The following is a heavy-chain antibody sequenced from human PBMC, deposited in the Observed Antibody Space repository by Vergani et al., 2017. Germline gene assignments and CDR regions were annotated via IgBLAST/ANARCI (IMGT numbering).Heavy chain of an antibody. V-gene: IGHV3-33*01. CDR3: ARDLATVTTSPDY. Sequence: QVQLVESGGGVVQPGRSLRLSCAASGFTFSSYGMHWVRQAPGKGLEWVAVIWYDGSNKYYADSVKGRFTISRDNSKNTPYLQMNSLRAADTAVYYCARDLATVTTSPDYWGQGTLVTVSS. D-gene: IGHD4-17*01. CDR1: GFTFSSYG. CDR2: IWYDGSNK. J-gene: IGHJ4*02.